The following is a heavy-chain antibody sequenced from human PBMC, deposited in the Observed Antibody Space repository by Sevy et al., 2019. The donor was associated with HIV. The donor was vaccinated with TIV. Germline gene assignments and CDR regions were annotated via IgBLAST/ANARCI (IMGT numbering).Heavy chain of an antibody. CDR1: GFTFGDYA. J-gene: IGHJ4*02. Sequence: GGSLRLSCIASGFTFGDYAMSWFRQAPGKGLEWVGFIRSKAYGGTTEYAASVKGRFTISRDDSKSIAYLQMNSLKTEDTAVYYCTRDWEGLEVGAKSPYYFDYWGQGTLVTVSS. D-gene: IGHD1-26*01. CDR3: TRDWEGLEVGAKSPYYFDY. CDR2: IRSKAYGGTT. V-gene: IGHV3-49*03.